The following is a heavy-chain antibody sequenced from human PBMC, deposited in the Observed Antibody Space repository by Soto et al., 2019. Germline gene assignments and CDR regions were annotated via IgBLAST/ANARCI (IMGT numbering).Heavy chain of an antibody. CDR1: GFTFSSYG. D-gene: IGHD1-26*01. Sequence: GGSLRLSCAASGFTFSSYGMHWVRQAPGKGLEWVAVIWYDGSNKYYADSVKGRFTISRDNSKNTLYLQMNSLRAEDTAVYYCARDPSKQPKWELLIGVDYWGQGTLVTVSS. V-gene: IGHV3-33*01. J-gene: IGHJ4*02. CDR2: IWYDGSNK. CDR3: ARDPSKQPKWELLIGVDY.